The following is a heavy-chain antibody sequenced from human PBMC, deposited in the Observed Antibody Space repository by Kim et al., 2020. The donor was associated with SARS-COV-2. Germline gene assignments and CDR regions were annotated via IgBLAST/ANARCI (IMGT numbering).Heavy chain of an antibody. D-gene: IGHD3-16*01. V-gene: IGHV4-39*01. CDR1: GGSISSSSYY. J-gene: IGHJ6*02. CDR2: IYYSGST. CDR3: ARPSLGAGDEILDDYYYYYGMDV. Sequence: SETLSLTCTVSGGSISSSSYYWGWIRQPPGKGLEWIGSIYYSGSTYYNPSLKSRVTISVDTSKNQFSLKLSSVTAADTAVYYCARPSLGAGDEILDDYYYYYGMDVWGQGPTVTVSS.